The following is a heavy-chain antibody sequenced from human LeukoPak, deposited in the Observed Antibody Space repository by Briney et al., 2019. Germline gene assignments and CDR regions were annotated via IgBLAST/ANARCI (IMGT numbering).Heavy chain of an antibody. D-gene: IGHD4/OR15-4a*01. CDR2: ISSSSSTI. J-gene: IGHJ5*02. CDR3: ARDDRPGPNSRDWFNP. CDR1: GFTFSSYS. V-gene: IGHV3-48*01. Sequence: PGGSLRLSCAASGFTFSSYSMNWVRQAPGNGLEWVSYISSSSSTIYYADSVKGRFTISRDNAKNSLYLQMNSLRAEDTAVYYCARDDRPGPNSRDWFNPWGQGTLVTVSS.